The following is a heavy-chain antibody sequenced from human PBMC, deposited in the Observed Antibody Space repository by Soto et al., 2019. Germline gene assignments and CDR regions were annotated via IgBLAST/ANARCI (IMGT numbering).Heavy chain of an antibody. CDR1: GFTFSSYA. J-gene: IGHJ6*02. CDR2: ISGSGGST. D-gene: IGHD3-10*01. CDR3: EKPLWFGEFYGMDV. Sequence: GSLRLSCAASGFTFSSYAMTSVRQAPGKGLEWVSAISGSGGSTYYADSVKGRFTISRDNSKNTLYLQMNSLRAEDTAVYYCEKPLWFGEFYGMDVWGQGTTVTVSS. V-gene: IGHV3-23*01.